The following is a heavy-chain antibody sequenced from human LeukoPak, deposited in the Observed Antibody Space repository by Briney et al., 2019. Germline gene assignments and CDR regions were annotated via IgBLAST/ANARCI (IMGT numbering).Heavy chain of an antibody. D-gene: IGHD2-2*02. CDR3: ARARALGYCSSTSCYRGEFWFDP. CDR2: IYYSGST. J-gene: IGHJ5*02. CDR1: GGSISSYY. Sequence: RSSETLSLTCTVSGGSISSYYWSWIRQPPGKGLEWIGYIYYSGSTNYNPSLKSRVTISVDTSKNQFSLKLSSVTAADTAVYYCARARALGYCSSTSCYRGEFWFDPWGQGTLVTVSS. V-gene: IGHV4-59*01.